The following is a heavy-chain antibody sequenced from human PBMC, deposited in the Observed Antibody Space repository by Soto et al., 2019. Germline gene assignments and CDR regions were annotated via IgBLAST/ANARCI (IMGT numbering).Heavy chain of an antibody. V-gene: IGHV4-31*02. CDR2: IYYSGST. D-gene: IGHD3-16*01. Sequence: TLSLTCTDSGGCISSGGYYWSWIRQHPGKGLEWIGYIYYSGSTYYNPSLKSRVTISVDTSKNQFYLKLSSVTAADTAVYYWARDIWGSSGYFDYWGQGTLVTVSS. J-gene: IGHJ4*02. CDR1: GGCISSGGYY. CDR3: ARDIWGSSGYFDY.